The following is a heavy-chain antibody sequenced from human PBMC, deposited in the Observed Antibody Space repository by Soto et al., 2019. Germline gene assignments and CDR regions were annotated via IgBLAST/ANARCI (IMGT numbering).Heavy chain of an antibody. D-gene: IGHD4-17*01. J-gene: IGHJ4*02. CDR1: GFTFRNAW. CDR3: TTGMTTVTSGFAY. CDR2: IKSKTDGRTT. V-gene: IGHV3-15*01. Sequence: EVQLVESGGGLVKPGGSLRLSCAVSGFTFRNAWMSWVRQAPGKGLEWVGRIKSKTDGRTTNYAAPVKDRFTISRDDSKNTLYLHMNSLKTEDTAVYYCTTGMTTVTSGFAYWGQGTLVTVSS.